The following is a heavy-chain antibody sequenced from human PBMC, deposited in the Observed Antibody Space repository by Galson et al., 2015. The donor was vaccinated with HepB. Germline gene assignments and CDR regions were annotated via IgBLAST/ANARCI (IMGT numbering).Heavy chain of an antibody. CDR2: ISSSSSCI. V-gene: IGHV3-21*01. CDR1: GFTFSSYS. Sequence: SLRLSCAASGFTFSSYSMNWVRQAPGKGLEWVSSISSSSSCIYYADSVKGRFTISRDNAKNSLYLQMNSLRAEDTAVYYCARVPARPKYYYMDVWGKGTTVTVSS. CDR3: ARVPARPKYYYMDV. J-gene: IGHJ6*03.